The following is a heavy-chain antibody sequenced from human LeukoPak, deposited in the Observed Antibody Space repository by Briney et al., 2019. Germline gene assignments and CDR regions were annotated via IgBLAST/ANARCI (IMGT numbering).Heavy chain of an antibody. V-gene: IGHV3-21*01. D-gene: IGHD3-16*02. Sequence: GGSLRLSCAASGFTFSGYSMNWVRQAPGKGLEWVSSISTSSSFIYYADSMKGRFTISRDNAKNSLYLQMNSLRAEDTAVYYCARAPAPTGLSFDYWGQGTLVTVSS. CDR2: ISTSSSFI. J-gene: IGHJ4*02. CDR1: GFTFSGYS. CDR3: ARAPAPTGLSFDY.